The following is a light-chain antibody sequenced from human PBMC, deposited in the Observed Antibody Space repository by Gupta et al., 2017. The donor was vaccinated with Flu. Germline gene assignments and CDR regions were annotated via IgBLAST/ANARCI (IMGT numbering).Light chain of an antibody. CDR1: SGHSNYA. CDR2: MNSDGSH. CDR3: QAWGFGFRV. Sequence: QLVLTQSPSASASLGASVKLTCTLSSGHSNYAIAWHQQHPEKGPRYLMKMNSDGSHSKGDGIPDRFSGSSSGAERYLTISSLQSEDEADYYCQAWGFGFRVFGGGTKLTVL. V-gene: IGLV4-69*01. J-gene: IGLJ3*02.